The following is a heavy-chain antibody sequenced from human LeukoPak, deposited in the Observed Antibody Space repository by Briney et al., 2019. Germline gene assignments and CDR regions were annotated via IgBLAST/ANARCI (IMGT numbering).Heavy chain of an antibody. CDR1: GGSISSSSYY. V-gene: IGHV4-39*07. Sequence: PSETLSLTCTVSGGSISSSSYYWGWIRQPPGKGLEWIGSIYCSGSTYYNPSLKSRVTISVDTSKNQFSLKLSSVTAADTAVYYCARVRQQLVDYWGQGTLVTVSS. J-gene: IGHJ4*02. D-gene: IGHD6-13*01. CDR2: IYCSGST. CDR3: ARVRQQLVDY.